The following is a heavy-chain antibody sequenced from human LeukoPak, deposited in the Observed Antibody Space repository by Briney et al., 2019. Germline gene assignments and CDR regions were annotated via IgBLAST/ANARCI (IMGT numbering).Heavy chain of an antibody. CDR3: ARRAPTNWFDP. CDR1: GGSISGRRYY. J-gene: IGHJ5*02. CDR2: IHYDGAT. V-gene: IGHV4-39*07. Sequence: PSETLSLTCSVSGGSISGRRYYWGWIRQPPGRGLEWIGSIHYDGATYYNPSLKSRVTISVDTSKNQFSLKLSSVTAADTAVYYCARRAPTNWFDPWGQGTLVTVSS.